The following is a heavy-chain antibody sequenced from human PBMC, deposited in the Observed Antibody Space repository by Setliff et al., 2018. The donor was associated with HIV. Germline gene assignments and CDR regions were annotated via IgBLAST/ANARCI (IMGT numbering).Heavy chain of an antibody. CDR1: GGSISSSNW. V-gene: IGHV4-4*02. CDR2: IYHGGST. D-gene: IGHD3-16*01. CDR3: ARGISTNAYWHGAPYNWFDP. J-gene: IGHJ5*02. Sequence: PSETLSLTCAVSGGSISSSNWWSWVRQPPGKGLEWIGEIYHGGSTNYNPSLKSRVTISVDTSRNQFSLRLKSVTAADTAIYYCARGISTNAYWHGAPYNWFDPWGQGILVTVSS.